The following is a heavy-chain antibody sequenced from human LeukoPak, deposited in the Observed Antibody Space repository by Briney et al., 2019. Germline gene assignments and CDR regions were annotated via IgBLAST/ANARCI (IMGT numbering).Heavy chain of an antibody. Sequence: PSETLSLTCTVSGGSISSTNYYWGWIRQPPGKGLEWIGSIYNSGSTYYNPSLKSRVIVSLDTSKNQFSLRLTSVTAADTAAYYCARDTGQYAPGTPGFTRFDPWGQGTLVTVSS. CDR3: ARDTGQYAPGTPGFTRFDP. D-gene: IGHD3-10*01. J-gene: IGHJ5*02. CDR1: GGSISSTNYY. V-gene: IGHV4-39*07. CDR2: IYNSGST.